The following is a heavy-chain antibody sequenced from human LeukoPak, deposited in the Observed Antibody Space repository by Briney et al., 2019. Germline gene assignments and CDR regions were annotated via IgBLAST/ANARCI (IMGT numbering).Heavy chain of an antibody. V-gene: IGHV1-69*13. CDR2: IIPIFGTA. D-gene: IGHD4-11*01. J-gene: IGHJ4*02. Sequence: GASVNVSCKASGYTFTGYYMHWVRQAPGQGLEWMGGIIPIFGTANYAQKFQGRATITADESTSTAYMELSSLRSEDTAVYYCVTQYPNYWGQGTLVTVSS. CDR3: VTQYPNY. CDR1: GYTFTGYY.